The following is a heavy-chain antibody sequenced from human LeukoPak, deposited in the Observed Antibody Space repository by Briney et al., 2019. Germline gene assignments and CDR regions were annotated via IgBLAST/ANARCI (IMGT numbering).Heavy chain of an antibody. CDR1: GFTFSSFI. J-gene: IGHJ4*02. V-gene: IGHV3-21*01. CDR2: INTSGDNT. Sequence: PGGSLRLSCVASGFTFSSFIMNWVRQAPGHGLEWVSSINTSGDNTYYADSVKGRFTISRDNGKNSLYMQMSRLSPDDTAVYYCGRGDSSGNPDYWGQGTLVTVSS. D-gene: IGHD4-23*01. CDR3: GRGDSSGNPDY.